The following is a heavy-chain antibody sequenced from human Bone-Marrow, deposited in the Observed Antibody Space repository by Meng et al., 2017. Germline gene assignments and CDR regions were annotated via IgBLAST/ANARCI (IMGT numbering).Heavy chain of an antibody. CDR3: ARVNSDCGGVMCYKGWFDP. D-gene: IGHD2-21*01. J-gene: IGHJ5*02. V-gene: IGHV4-30-4*01. CDR1: GGFIIGGDYY. Sequence: QVQLQESGPGLVKPSQTLSLTCTHFGGFIIGGDYYWSWIRQPPGKGLEWIGYIHFSGSTYYNPSLNSRITISVDMSRNQFSLRLTSVTSADMAVYYCARVNSDCGGVMCYKGWFDPWGQGTLVTVSS. CDR2: IHFSGST.